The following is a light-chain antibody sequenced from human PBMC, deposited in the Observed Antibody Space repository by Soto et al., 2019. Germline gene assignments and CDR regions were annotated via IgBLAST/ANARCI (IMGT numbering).Light chain of an antibody. CDR1: QSISSY. J-gene: IGKJ4*01. CDR2: AAS. CDR3: QKSYSTPLT. V-gene: IGKV1-39*01. Sequence: DIQMTQSPSSLSASVGDRVTITFRASQSISSYLNWYQQKPGKAPKLLIYAASSLQSGVPSRFSGSGSGTDFTLTISSLQPEDFATYYCQKSYSTPLTFGGGTKVDIK.